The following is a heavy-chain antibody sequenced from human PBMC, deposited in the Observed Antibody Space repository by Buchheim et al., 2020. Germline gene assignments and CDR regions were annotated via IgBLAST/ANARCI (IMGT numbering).Heavy chain of an antibody. V-gene: IGHV4-39*07. D-gene: IGHD6-19*01. J-gene: IGHJ4*02. CDR1: GGSISSSSYY. CDR2: IYYSGST. Sequence: QLQLQESGPGLVKPSETLSLTCTVSGGSISSSSYYWGWIRQPPGKGLEWIGSIYYSGSTYYNPSLKSRVTISVDTSKNQFSLKLSAGTAAYTAGYYCTRVGEAVAHDYWGQGTL. CDR3: TRVGEAVAHDY.